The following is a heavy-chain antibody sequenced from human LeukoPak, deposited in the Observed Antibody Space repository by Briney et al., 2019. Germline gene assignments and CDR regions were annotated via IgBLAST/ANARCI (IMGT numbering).Heavy chain of an antibody. CDR2: IIPIFGAA. Sequence: GASVKVSCKASGGTFSSYAISWVRQAPGQGLEWMGGIIPIFGAANYAQKFQGRVTITADRSTSTAYLELSSLRSEDTAVYDCSREYYYDSSGYFWGWYYFDYWGQGTLVTVSS. J-gene: IGHJ4*02. V-gene: IGHV1-69*06. CDR1: GGTFSSYA. D-gene: IGHD3-22*01. CDR3: SREYYYDSSGYFWGWYYFDY.